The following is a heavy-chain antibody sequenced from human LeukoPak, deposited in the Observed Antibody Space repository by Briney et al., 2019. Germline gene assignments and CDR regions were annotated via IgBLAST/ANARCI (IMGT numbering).Heavy chain of an antibody. CDR1: GFTFSNFG. V-gene: IGHV3-33*08. Sequence: GGSLRLSCAVSGFTFSNFGMHWVRQAPGKGLEWVAVIRPDGSHISYVDPVKGRFTISRDNSNNMLYLQMSSLRAEDTALYYCLREVDWKYAFDYWGRGTLVTVSS. D-gene: IGHD1-7*01. CDR3: LREVDWKYAFDY. J-gene: IGHJ4*02. CDR2: IRPDGSHI.